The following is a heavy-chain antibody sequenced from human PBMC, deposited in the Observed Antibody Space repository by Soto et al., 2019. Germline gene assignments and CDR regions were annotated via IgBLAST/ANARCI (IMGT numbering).Heavy chain of an antibody. D-gene: IGHD4-17*01. Sequence: GGSLRLSCAASGFTFSSYSMNWVRQAPGKGLEWVSSISSSSSYIYYADSVKGRFTISRDNAKNSLYLQMNSLRAEDTAVYYCARDTSDYGDYFDYWGQGTLVTVSS. J-gene: IGHJ4*02. V-gene: IGHV3-21*01. CDR2: ISSSSSYI. CDR1: GFTFSSYS. CDR3: ARDTSDYGDYFDY.